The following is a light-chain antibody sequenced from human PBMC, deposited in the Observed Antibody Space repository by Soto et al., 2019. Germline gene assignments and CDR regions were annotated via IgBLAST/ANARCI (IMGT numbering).Light chain of an antibody. CDR1: QSVINN. Sequence: EIVMTQSPATLSVSPGERVTLSCRASQSVINNLAWYQQKPGQAPRLLIYGASTRATGIPARFSGSGSGTEFTLTISRLEPEDFAVYYCQQYGSSGTFGQGTKVDIK. V-gene: IGKV3-15*01. J-gene: IGKJ1*01. CDR3: QQYGSSGT. CDR2: GAS.